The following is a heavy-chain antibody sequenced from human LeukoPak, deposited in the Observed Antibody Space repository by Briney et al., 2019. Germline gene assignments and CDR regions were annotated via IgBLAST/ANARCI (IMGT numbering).Heavy chain of an antibody. J-gene: IGHJ4*02. D-gene: IGHD6-13*01. V-gene: IGHV4-34*01. CDR2: INHSGST. CDR1: GGSFSGYY. Sequence: PSETLSLTCAAYGGSFSGYYWSWIRQPPGKGLEWIGEINHSGSTNYNPSLKSRVTISVDTSKNQFSLKLSSVTAADTAVYYCARSLYSSSSFDYWGQGTLVTVSS. CDR3: ARSLYSSSSFDY.